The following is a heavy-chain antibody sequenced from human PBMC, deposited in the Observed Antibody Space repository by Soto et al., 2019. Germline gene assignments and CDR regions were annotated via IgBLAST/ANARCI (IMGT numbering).Heavy chain of an antibody. V-gene: IGHV1-3*01. J-gene: IGHJ6*04. D-gene: IGHD2-2*01. CDR2: INAGNGNT. Sequence: ASVKVSCKGAGYTFTGYAMHWVRQAPGQRLEWMGWINAGNGNTKYSQKFQGRVTITRDTSASTAYMELSSLRSEDTAVYYCARECCSSTSCYGPKFWGKGTTGTVSS. CDR1: GYTFTGYA. CDR3: ARECCSSTSCYGPKF.